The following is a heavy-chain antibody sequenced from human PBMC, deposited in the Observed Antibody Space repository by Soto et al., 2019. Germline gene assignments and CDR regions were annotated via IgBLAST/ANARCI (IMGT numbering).Heavy chain of an antibody. J-gene: IGHJ4*02. CDR3: AREAGAFDY. D-gene: IGHD6-19*01. CDR2: INPSGGST. V-gene: IGHV1-46*01. CDR1: GYTFTSYY. Sequence: QVQLVQSGAEVKKPGASVKVSCKASGYTFTSYYMHWVRQAPGQGLEWMGIINPSGGSTSYAQKCPGRVTMTRDTSTSTVYMELSSLRSEDTAVYYGAREAGAFDYWGQGTLVTVSS.